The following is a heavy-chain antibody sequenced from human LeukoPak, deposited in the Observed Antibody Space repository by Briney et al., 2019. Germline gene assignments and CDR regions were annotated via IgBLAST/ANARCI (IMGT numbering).Heavy chain of an antibody. D-gene: IGHD2-2*01. CDR3: ARGPTRYQLPNPPYLYGMDV. CDR1: GGSISSGGYS. V-gene: IGHV4-30-2*01. J-gene: IGHJ6*02. Sequence: PSQTLSLTCAVSGGSISSGGYSWSWIRQPPGKGLEWIGYIYHSGSTNYNPSLKSRVTISVDTSKNQFSLKLSSVTAADTAVYYCARGPTRYQLPNPPYLYGMDVWGQGTTVTVSS. CDR2: IYHSGST.